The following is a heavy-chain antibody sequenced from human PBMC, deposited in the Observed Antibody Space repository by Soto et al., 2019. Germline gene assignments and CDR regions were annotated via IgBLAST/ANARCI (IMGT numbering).Heavy chain of an antibody. CDR2: ISGSAGST. J-gene: IGHJ5*02. V-gene: IGHV3-23*01. CDR1: GFTFSNYA. Sequence: GGSLRLSCAASGFTFSNYAMSWVRQTPGKGLEWVSVISGSAGSTNYADSVKGRLTISRDNSKNTLFLQLNSLRADDTAVYYCTKLTTWSGCWFDPWRQRTLVTVSS. CDR3: TKLTTWSGCWFDP. D-gene: IGHD3-3*01.